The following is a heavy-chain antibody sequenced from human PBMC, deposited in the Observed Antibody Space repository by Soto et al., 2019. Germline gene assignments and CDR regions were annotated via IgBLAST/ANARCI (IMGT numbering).Heavy chain of an antibody. Sequence: QVQLVQSGAEVKKPGSSVKVSCKASGGTFSSYAISWVRQAPGQGLEWMGGIIPIFGTANYAQKFQGRVTITADESTSKAYMELSSLRSEDTAVYYCARVWLRFGVRYNWFDPWGQGTLVTVSS. V-gene: IGHV1-69*01. CDR1: GGTFSSYA. J-gene: IGHJ5*02. CDR2: IIPIFGTA. D-gene: IGHD5-12*01. CDR3: ARVWLRFGVRYNWFDP.